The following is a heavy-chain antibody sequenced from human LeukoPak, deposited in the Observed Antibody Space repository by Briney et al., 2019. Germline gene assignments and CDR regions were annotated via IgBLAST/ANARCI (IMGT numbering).Heavy chain of an antibody. CDR1: GFTFSSYA. J-gene: IGHJ6*03. CDR2: ISGSGGST. Sequence: PGGSLRLSCAASGFTFSSYAMRWVRQAPGKGLEWVSAISGSGGSTYYADSVKGRFTISRDNSKNTLYLQMNSLRAEDTAVYYCARVALGYCSGGSCYGSYYYYYYTDVWGKGTTVTVSS. D-gene: IGHD2-15*01. CDR3: ARVALGYCSGGSCYGSYYYYYYTDV. V-gene: IGHV3-23*01.